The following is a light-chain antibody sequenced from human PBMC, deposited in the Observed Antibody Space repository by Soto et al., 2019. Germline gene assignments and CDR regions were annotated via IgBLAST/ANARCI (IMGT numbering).Light chain of an antibody. J-gene: IGKJ3*01. CDR3: MHVLQTPVT. CDR1: QSLLHGTGYNY. CDR2: LGS. Sequence: DIVMTQSPLSLLVTLGEPASISCRSSQSLLHGTGYNYLDWYLQKPGQSPQLLIQLGSMRASGVPDRFSGSGSGTDFTLKISRVEAEDVGVYYCMHVLQTPVTFGPGTKVEI. V-gene: IGKV2-28*01.